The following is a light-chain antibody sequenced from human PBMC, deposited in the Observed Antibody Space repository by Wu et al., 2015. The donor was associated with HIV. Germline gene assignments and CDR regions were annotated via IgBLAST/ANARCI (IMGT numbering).Light chain of an antibody. CDR3: QQYNNWPGT. CDR2: GAS. Sequence: EIVMTQSPDTLSVSPGERATLSCRASQSISSNLAWYQQKPGQAPRLLIYGASTRATGIPASFSGSGSGTEFTLTISSLQSEDFAVYSCQQYNNWPGTFGQGPRWKSN. CDR1: QSISSN. V-gene: IGKV3-15*01. J-gene: IGKJ1*01.